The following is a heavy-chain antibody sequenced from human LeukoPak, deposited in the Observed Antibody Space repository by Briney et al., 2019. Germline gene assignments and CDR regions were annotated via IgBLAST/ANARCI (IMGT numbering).Heavy chain of an antibody. Sequence: GGSLRLSCAASGFTFSGAAMEWVRQAPGKGLEWVANIKQDGRRTNYVDSVKGRFTISRDNAKNSLYLQMNSLRDEDTAIYYCAREAPPHDTSDYDFWGQGTLVTVSS. CDR3: AREAPPHDTSDYDF. CDR2: IKQDGRRT. V-gene: IGHV3-7*01. CDR1: GFTFSGAA. D-gene: IGHD3-22*01. J-gene: IGHJ4*02.